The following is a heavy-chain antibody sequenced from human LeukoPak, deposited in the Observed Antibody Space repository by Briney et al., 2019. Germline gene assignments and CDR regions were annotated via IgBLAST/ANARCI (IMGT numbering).Heavy chain of an antibody. V-gene: IGHV4-59*01. D-gene: IGHD3-10*01. CDR2: IHYSGST. Sequence: SETLSLTCTVSGGSINSYYWSWIRQPPGRGLEWIGSIHYSGSTSSNPSLRSRVTISVDKSKNQFSLKLSSVTAADTAVYYCARAYYYGSGSYAFDIWGQGTMVTVSS. J-gene: IGHJ3*02. CDR1: GGSINSYY. CDR3: ARAYYYGSGSYAFDI.